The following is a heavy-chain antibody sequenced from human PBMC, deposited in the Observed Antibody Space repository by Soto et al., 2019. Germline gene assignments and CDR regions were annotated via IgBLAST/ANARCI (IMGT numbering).Heavy chain of an antibody. CDR3: TTGGGYCSGGSCYGLSRSYYYYYMDV. CDR2: IKSKTNGGTT. Sequence: GGSLRLSCAASGFTFSNAWMNWVRQAPGKGLEWVGRIKSKTNGGTTDYAAPVKGRFTISRDDVENTPCLQMNSLETEVTAVYYCTTGGGYCSGGSCYGLSRSYYYYYMDVWGKGTTVTVSS. V-gene: IGHV3-15*07. D-gene: IGHD2-15*01. CDR1: GFTFSNAW. J-gene: IGHJ6*03.